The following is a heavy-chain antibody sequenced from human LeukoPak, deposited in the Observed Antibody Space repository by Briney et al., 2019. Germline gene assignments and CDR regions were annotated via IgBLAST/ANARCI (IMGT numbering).Heavy chain of an antibody. D-gene: IGHD5-12*01. Sequence: SETLSLTCTVSGGSISSGSYYWSWIRQPAGKGLEWIGRIYTSGSTNYNPSLKSRVTISVDTSKNQFSLKLSSVTAADTAVYYCASFLGYSGYEGQVDYWGQGTLVTVSS. J-gene: IGHJ4*02. CDR2: IYTSGST. V-gene: IGHV4-61*02. CDR3: ASFLGYSGYEGQVDY. CDR1: GGSISSGSYY.